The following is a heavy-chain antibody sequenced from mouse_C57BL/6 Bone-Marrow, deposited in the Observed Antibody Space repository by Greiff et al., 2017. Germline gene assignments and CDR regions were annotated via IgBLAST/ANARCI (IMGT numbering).Heavy chain of an antibody. CDR1: GYTFTSYW. CDR3: ARSYDYPYYYAMDY. Sequence: QVQLQQPGAELVKPGASVKLSCKASGYTFTSYWMQWVKQRPGQGLEWIGEIDPSDSYTNYNQKFKGKATLTVDTSSSTAYMQLSSLTSADSAVYYCARSYDYPYYYAMDYWGQGTSVTVSS. CDR2: IDPSDSYT. V-gene: IGHV1-50*01. D-gene: IGHD2-4*01. J-gene: IGHJ4*01.